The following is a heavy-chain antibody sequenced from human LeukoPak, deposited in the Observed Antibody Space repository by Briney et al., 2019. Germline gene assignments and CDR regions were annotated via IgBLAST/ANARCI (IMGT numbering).Heavy chain of an antibody. CDR1: GFTFSSYA. Sequence: GGSLRLSCAASGFTFSSYAMHWVRQAPGEGLEWVAVISYDGSNKYYADSVKGRFTISRDNSKNTLYLQMNSLRAEDTAVYYCARDSFCSGGSCYSDRDAFDIWGQGTMVTVSS. D-gene: IGHD2-15*01. V-gene: IGHV3-30-3*01. J-gene: IGHJ3*02. CDR3: ARDSFCSGGSCYSDRDAFDI. CDR2: ISYDGSNK.